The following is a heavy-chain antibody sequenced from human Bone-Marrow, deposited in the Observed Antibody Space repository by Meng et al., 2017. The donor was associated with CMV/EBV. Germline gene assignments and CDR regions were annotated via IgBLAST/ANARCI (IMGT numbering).Heavy chain of an antibody. J-gene: IGHJ4*02. CDR2: ISSSSSTI. CDR1: GGSISSSSYY. Sequence: ETLSLTCTVSGGSISSSSYYWGWVRQAPGKGLEWVSYISSSSSTIYYADSVKGRFTISRDNAKNSLYLQMNSLRAEDTAVYYCARALRFDYWGQGTLVTVSS. CDR3: ARALRFDY. V-gene: IGHV3-48*04.